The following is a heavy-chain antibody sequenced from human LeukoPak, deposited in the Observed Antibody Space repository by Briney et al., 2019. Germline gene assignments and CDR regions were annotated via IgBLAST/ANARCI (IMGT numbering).Heavy chain of an antibody. D-gene: IGHD5-24*01. Sequence: ASVKVSCKASGYTFTSYGISWVRQAPGQGLEWMGWISAYNGNTNYAQKLQGRVTMTTDTSTSTAYMELRSLRSDDTAMYYCARDRSERWLQFWGGYYYYYGMDFWGQGTTVTVSS. CDR3: ARDRSERWLQFWGGYYYYYGMDF. J-gene: IGHJ6*02. V-gene: IGHV1-18*01. CDR2: ISAYNGNT. CDR1: GYTFTSYG.